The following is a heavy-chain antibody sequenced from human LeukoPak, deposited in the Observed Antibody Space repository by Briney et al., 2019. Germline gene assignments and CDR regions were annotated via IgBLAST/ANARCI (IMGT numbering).Heavy chain of an antibody. D-gene: IGHD2-2*01. J-gene: IGHJ5*02. CDR2: TYYRSTWYN. V-gene: IGHV6-1*01. Sequence: SQTLSLTCAISGDSFSSNSVTWNWVRQSPSRGLEWLGRTYYRSTWYNDYAVSVRGRITVNPDTSKNQFSLHLNSVTPEDTAVYYCARRLTQYDCFDPWGQGVLVTVSS. CDR3: ARRLTQYDCFDP. CDR1: GDSFSSNSVT.